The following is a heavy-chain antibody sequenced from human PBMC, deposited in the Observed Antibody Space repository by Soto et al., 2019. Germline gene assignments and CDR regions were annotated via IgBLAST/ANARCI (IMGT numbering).Heavy chain of an antibody. V-gene: IGHV3-33*01. CDR1: GFTFSGHG. CDR2: IWYDGSNK. CDR3: ARDGQGEASYTVADY. D-gene: IGHD2-2*02. Sequence: QVQLVESGGGVVQPGNSLRLSCAASGFTFSGHGMHWVRHAPGKGLEWVTFIWYDGSNKHYVDSMQGRFTISRDNSRNTLYLQTNSLRAEDTAVYFCARDGQGEASYTVADYWGQGTVVTVSS. J-gene: IGHJ4*02.